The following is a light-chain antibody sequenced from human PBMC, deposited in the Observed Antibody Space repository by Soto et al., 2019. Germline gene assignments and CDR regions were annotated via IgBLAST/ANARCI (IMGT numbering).Light chain of an antibody. V-gene: IGLV2-23*01. CDR3: CSYAGSSTWV. CDR1: ITNIGSYNL. CDR2: EKT. Sequence: QSALTQPASVSGSPGQSITISCSGTITNIGSYNLVSWYQQYPGKAPQLMIYEKTKRPSGVSDRFSGSKYENTASLTISGLQAEDEAVYYCCSYAGSSTWVFGEGTKVTVL. J-gene: IGLJ3*02.